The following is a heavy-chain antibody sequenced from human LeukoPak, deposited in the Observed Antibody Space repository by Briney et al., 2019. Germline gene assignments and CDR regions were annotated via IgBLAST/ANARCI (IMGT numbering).Heavy chain of an antibody. D-gene: IGHD3-3*01. CDR1: GFTFSSYA. CDR2: ISGSGGST. V-gene: IGHV3-23*01. Sequence: GGSLRLSCAASGFTFSSYAMSWVRRAPGKGLEWVSGISGSGGSTYYADSVKGRFTISRDNSKNTLYLQMNSLRAEDTAVYYCAKDRSGITIFGVVIPYFDYWGQGTLVTVSS. J-gene: IGHJ4*02. CDR3: AKDRSGITIFGVVIPYFDY.